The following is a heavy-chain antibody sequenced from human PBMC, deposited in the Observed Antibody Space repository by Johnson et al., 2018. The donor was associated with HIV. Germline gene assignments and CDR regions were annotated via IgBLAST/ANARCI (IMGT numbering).Heavy chain of an antibody. J-gene: IGHJ3*02. CDR3: AREGGALDAFDI. D-gene: IGHD1-26*01. CDR2: MSYDGSDK. Sequence: VQLVESGGGLVKSGGSLRLSCAVSGFTLSSYVMHWVRQAPGKGLEWVAVMSYDGSDKYYADSVKGRFTISRDNSKNTLYLQMNSLRAEDTAVYYCAREGGALDAFDIWGQGTMVTVSS. CDR1: GFTLSSYV. V-gene: IGHV3-30*04.